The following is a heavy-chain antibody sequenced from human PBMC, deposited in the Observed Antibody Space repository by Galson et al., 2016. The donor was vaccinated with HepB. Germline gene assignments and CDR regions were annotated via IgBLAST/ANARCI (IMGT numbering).Heavy chain of an antibody. CDR2: ISKDGSKK. Sequence: SLRLSCAASGFTFINYAMHWVRQAPGKGLEWVAVISKDGSKKYYADSVKGRFTISRDNSKNTLYLQLNSLRPEDTTVYYCARDVPSTSWYNPVDYWGQGTLVTVSS. J-gene: IGHJ4*02. V-gene: IGHV3-30-3*01. CDR3: ARDVPSTSWYNPVDY. CDR1: GFTFINYA. D-gene: IGHD2-2*01.